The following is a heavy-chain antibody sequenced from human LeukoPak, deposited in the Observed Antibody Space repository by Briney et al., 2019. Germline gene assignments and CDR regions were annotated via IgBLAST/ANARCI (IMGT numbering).Heavy chain of an antibody. Sequence: GGSLRLSCTASGFTLGDYAMTWVRQAPGKGLEWVSYISSSGSTIYYADSVKGRFTISRDNAKNSLYLQMNSLRAEDTAVYYCAELGITMIGGVWGKGTTVTISS. D-gene: IGHD3-10*02. V-gene: IGHV3-48*03. CDR1: GFTLGDYA. J-gene: IGHJ6*04. CDR2: ISSSGSTI. CDR3: AELGITMIGGV.